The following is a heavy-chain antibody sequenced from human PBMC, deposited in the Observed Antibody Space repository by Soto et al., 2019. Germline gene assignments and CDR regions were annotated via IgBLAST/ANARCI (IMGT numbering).Heavy chain of an antibody. CDR1: GYSFATSG. J-gene: IGHJ5*02. CDR3: ARAGHYYDSSGYAT. V-gene: IGHV1-18*01. Sequence: ASVKVSCKASGYSFATSGISGVRQAPGQGLEWMGWISAYNGNTNYEQKLQDRVTMTTDTSTSTAYLELRSLRSDDKAVYYCARAGHYYDSSGYATWGQGTFVTVSS. CDR2: ISAYNGNT. D-gene: IGHD3-22*01.